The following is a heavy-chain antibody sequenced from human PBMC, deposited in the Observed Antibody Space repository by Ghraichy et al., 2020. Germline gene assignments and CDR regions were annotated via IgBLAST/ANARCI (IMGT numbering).Heavy chain of an antibody. D-gene: IGHD6-13*01. CDR1: GGSFSGYY. Sequence: SQTLSLTCAVYGGSFSGYYWSWIRQPPGKGLEWIGEINHSGSTNYNPSLKSRVTISVDTSKNQFSLKLSSVTAADTAVYYCARVQAGTLDYWGQGTLVTVSS. J-gene: IGHJ4*02. CDR2: INHSGST. CDR3: ARVQAGTLDY. V-gene: IGHV4-34*01.